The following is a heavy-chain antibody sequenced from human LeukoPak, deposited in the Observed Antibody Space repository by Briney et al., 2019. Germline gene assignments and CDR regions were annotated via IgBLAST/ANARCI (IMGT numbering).Heavy chain of an antibody. CDR3: AREVDYCSSTSCYIDY. V-gene: IGHV4-38-2*02. J-gene: IGHJ4*02. CDR2: IYHSGST. Sequence: ASETLSLTCTVSGYSISSGYYWGWIRQPPGKGLEWIGSIYHSGSTYYNQSLKSRVTISVDTSKNQFSLKLSSVTAADTAVYYCAREVDYCSSTSCYIDYWGQGTLVTVSS. D-gene: IGHD2-2*02. CDR1: GYSISSGYY.